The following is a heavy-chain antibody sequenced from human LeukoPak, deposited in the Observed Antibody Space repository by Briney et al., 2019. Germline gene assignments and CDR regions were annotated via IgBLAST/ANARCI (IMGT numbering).Heavy chain of an antibody. CDR2: VYYSGST. J-gene: IGHJ4*02. CDR1: GDPLSSGLYY. V-gene: IGHV4-39*01. D-gene: IGHD2-21*02. CDR3: ARLCQVTTCAKFEY. Sequence: SETLSLTCTVSGDPLSSGLYYWGWIRQPPGKGLTWIGSVYYSGSTLFSASFENRVAMPVDRSKNQFSLKLNSVTAADTATNHWARLCQVTTCAKFEYWGQGILVTVAS.